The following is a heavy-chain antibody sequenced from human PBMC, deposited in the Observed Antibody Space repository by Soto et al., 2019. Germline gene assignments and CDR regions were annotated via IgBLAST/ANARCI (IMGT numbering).Heavy chain of an antibody. CDR3: GSGRFKGLRCDSLYYYYMDV. J-gene: IGHJ6*03. Sequence: QVQLVQSGAEVKKPGASVKVSCKASGYTFTSYDINWVRQATGQGLEWMGWMNPNSGNTGYAQKFQGRVTMTRNTSRSTAYMVLSSLTSEDTAVYYCGSGRFKGLRCDSLYYYYMDVWGKGTTVTVSS. CDR1: GYTFTSYD. D-gene: IGHD3-3*01. V-gene: IGHV1-8*01. CDR2: MNPNSGNT.